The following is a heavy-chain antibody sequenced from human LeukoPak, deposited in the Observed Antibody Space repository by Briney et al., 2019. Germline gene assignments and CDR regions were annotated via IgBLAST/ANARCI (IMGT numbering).Heavy chain of an antibody. CDR3: ARDNNYYGSGGYHDY. J-gene: IGHJ4*02. Sequence: SETLSLTCTVSGGSISSYYWSWIRQPAGKGLEWIGRIYTSGSTNYNPSLKSRVTMSVDTSKNQFSLKLSSVTAADTAVYYCARDNNYYGSGGYHDYWGQGTLVTVSS. V-gene: IGHV4-4*07. D-gene: IGHD3-10*01. CDR1: GGSISSYY. CDR2: IYTSGST.